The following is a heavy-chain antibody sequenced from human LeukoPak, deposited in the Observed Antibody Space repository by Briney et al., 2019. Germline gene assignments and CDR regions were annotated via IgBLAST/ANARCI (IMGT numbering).Heavy chain of an antibody. Sequence: GASVKVSCKASVYTFTGQFIHWLRQAPGEGLEWMGWIDPPSGVPHYAQKFQDTVTLTRDTSTGTAYMELHRLQSDDTAVYYCARSGFSTGFYLDFWGQGTLISVSS. CDR2: IDPPSGVP. J-gene: IGHJ4*02. CDR1: VYTFTGQF. CDR3: ARSGFSTGFYLDF. V-gene: IGHV1-2*02. D-gene: IGHD6-19*01.